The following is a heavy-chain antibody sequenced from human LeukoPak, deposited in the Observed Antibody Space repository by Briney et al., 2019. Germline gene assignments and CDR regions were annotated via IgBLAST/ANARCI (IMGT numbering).Heavy chain of an antibody. J-gene: IGHJ3*02. CDR3: AGSIVGATGGDAFDI. D-gene: IGHD1-26*01. CDR2: IYYSGST. Sequence: TSETLSLTCTVSGGSISSYYWSWIRQPPGKGLEWIGYIYYSGSTNYNPSLKSRVTISVDKSKNQFSLKLSSVTAADTAVYYCAGSIVGATGGDAFDIWGQGTMVTVSS. CDR1: GGSISSYY. V-gene: IGHV4-59*01.